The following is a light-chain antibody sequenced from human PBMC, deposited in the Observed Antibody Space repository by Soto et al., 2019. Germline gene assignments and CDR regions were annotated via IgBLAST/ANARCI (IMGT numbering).Light chain of an antibody. CDR2: AAS. CDR1: QGISCW. CDR3: QPSNSFPIP. Sequence: DIQMTQSPSSVASSVGDMVTITCRSSQGISCWLAWYQQKPGKAPTLLIYAASSLQSGVPSRFRGSGSGTDFTLTIRSLQPEDFATYYCQPSNSFPIPFGGGTKVEIK. V-gene: IGKV1-12*01. J-gene: IGKJ4*01.